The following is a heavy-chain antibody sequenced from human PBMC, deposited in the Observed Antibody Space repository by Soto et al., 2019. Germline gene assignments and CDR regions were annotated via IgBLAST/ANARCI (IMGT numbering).Heavy chain of an antibody. CDR3: ARKSGRGYCSSTSCRTRDDAFDI. V-gene: IGHV4-34*01. Sequence: SETLSLTCAVYGGSFSGYYWSWIRQPPGKGLEWIGEINHSGSTNYNPSLKSRVTISVDTSKNQFSLKLSSVTAADTAVYYCARKSGRGYCSSTSCRTRDDAFDIWGQGTMVTVSS. J-gene: IGHJ3*02. CDR1: GGSFSGYY. D-gene: IGHD2-2*01. CDR2: INHSGST.